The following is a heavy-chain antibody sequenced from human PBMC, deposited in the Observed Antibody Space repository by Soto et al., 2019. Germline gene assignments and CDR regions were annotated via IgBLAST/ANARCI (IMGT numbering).Heavy chain of an antibody. V-gene: IGHV3-74*01. Sequence: PGGALRLSCAASGFTFSYYWMHWVLQAPWQGLVWVSRIHSDGSSTTYADSVKGRFTISRDNAKNTLYLQMNSLRAEDTAVYYCARGDRGAFDLWGQGTMVTVSS. J-gene: IGHJ3*01. CDR1: GFTFSYYW. D-gene: IGHD2-21*02. CDR3: ARGDRGAFDL. CDR2: IHSDGSST.